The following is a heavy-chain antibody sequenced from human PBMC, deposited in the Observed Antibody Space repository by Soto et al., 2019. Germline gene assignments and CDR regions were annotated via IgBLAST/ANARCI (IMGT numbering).Heavy chain of an antibody. CDR2: IIPAFGTT. V-gene: IGHV1-69*01. CDR3: GRVPRQMLYGPTRNGMDV. D-gene: IGHD2-2*02. Sequence: QVQLVQSGAAVSKPGSSVKVSCKASGGTFGIYAIGWVRQAPGQGLEWMGGIIPAFGTTKNAQKFQDRVDMTADEYTKTVDLEERGLRFADTAVYYCGRVPRQMLYGPTRNGMDVWGQGTTLIVSS. J-gene: IGHJ6*02. CDR1: GGTFGIYA.